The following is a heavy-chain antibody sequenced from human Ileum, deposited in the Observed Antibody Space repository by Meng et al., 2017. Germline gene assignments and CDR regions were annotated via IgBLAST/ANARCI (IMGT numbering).Heavy chain of an antibody. D-gene: IGHD5-12*01. V-gene: IGHV3-23*01. CDR1: GLTFSSYD. CDR3: AKDRAKSGYDGDFDY. J-gene: IGHJ4*02. CDR2: ISASGATT. Sequence: EVQLLESGGGLVNPGGSRRLSCVASGLTFSSYDMTWVRQAPGKGLEWVSGISASGATTYYADSVRGRFTISRDNSKNTLYLQMDSLGVEDAAIYYCAKDRAKSGYDGDFDYWGQGTLVTVSS.